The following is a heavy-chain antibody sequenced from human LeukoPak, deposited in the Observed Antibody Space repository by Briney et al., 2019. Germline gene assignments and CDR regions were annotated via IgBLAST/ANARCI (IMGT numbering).Heavy chain of an antibody. CDR3: ARGGYGGTYYYYYGMDV. J-gene: IGHJ6*02. CDR1: GYTFTSYD. V-gene: IGHV1-8*01. CDR2: MNPNSGNT. D-gene: IGHD4-23*01. Sequence: ASVKVSCKASGYTFTSYDINWVRQATGQGLEWMGWMNPNSGNTGYAQKFQGRVTMTRNTSISTAYMELSSLRSEDTAVYYCARGGYGGTYYYYYGMDVWGQGTTVTVSS.